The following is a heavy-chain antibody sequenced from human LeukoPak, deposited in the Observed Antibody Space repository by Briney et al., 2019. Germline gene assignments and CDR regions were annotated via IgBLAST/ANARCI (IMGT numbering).Heavy chain of an antibody. CDR3: ARAMKDGSGSYSPCD. Sequence: ASVKVSCKASGYTFTGYYMHWVQQAPGQGLEWMGWINPNSGGTNYAQKFQGRVTMTRDTSISTAYMELSRLRSDDTAVYYCARAMKDGSGSYSPCDWGQGTLVTVSS. CDR2: INPNSGGT. V-gene: IGHV1-2*02. CDR1: GYTFTGYY. D-gene: IGHD3-10*01. J-gene: IGHJ4*02.